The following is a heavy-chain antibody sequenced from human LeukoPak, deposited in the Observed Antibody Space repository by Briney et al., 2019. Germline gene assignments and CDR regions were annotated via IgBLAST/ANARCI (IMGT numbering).Heavy chain of an antibody. CDR2: ISSSSSYI. D-gene: IGHD5-24*01. J-gene: IGHJ4*02. CDR1: GFTFSSYS. Sequence: PGGSLRLSCAASGFTFSSYSMNWVRQAPGKGLEWVSSISSSSSYIYYADSVKGRFTISRDNAKNSLYLQMNSLRAEDTAVYYCAKAPERWLQLEGYWGQGTLVTVSS. V-gene: IGHV3-21*01. CDR3: AKAPERWLQLEGY.